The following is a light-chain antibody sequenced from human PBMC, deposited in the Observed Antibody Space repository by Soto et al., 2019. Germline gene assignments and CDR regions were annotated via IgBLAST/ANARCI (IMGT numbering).Light chain of an antibody. CDR3: QQYGSPPLT. J-gene: IGKJ2*01. CDR2: GAA. V-gene: IGKV3-20*01. Sequence: EIVLTQSPGTLSLSPGERATLSCRASQCVDSSYLAWYQQKPGQAPRLLIYGAASRAAAVPDRFSGSGSGTDFTLTINRLEPEDFAVYYCQQYGSPPLTFGQGTKLEI. CDR1: QCVDSSY.